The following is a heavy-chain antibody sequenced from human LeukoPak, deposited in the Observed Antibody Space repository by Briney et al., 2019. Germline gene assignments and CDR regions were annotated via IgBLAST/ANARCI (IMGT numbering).Heavy chain of an antibody. Sequence: GGSLRLSCAASGFTFSTYEMNWVRQAPGKGPEWVSYISSSASTIHYADSVKGRFTISRDNAKNSLYLQMNSLRGEDTAVYYCAREQKWSGGGNFDYWGQGILVTVSS. CDR2: ISSSASTI. D-gene: IGHD3-10*01. CDR1: GFTFSTYE. J-gene: IGHJ4*02. CDR3: AREQKWSGGGNFDY. V-gene: IGHV3-48*03.